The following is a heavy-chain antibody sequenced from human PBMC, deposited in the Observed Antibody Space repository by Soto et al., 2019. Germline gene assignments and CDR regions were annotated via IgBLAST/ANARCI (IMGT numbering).Heavy chain of an antibody. Sequence: QVQLVESGGGVVHPGGSVRLSCKASGFGFSAYSMHWVRQAPGKGLEWVAVIQHNGNYIKYADFVRGRFTISRDNDKSILFLEMNGLTPEDTALYYCVRVGWGYTYGNGLDGWGQGTTVTVSS. J-gene: IGHJ6*02. CDR3: VRVGWGYTYGNGLDG. CDR2: IQHNGNYI. V-gene: IGHV3-30-3*01. CDR1: GFGFSAYS. D-gene: IGHD5-18*01.